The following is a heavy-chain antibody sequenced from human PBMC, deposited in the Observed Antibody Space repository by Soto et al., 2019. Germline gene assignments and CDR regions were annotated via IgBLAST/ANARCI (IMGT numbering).Heavy chain of an antibody. CDR3: ARLAAAGNFDY. CDR2: IYYSGST. Sequence: QVQLQESGPGLVKPSETLSLTCTVSGGSISSYYWSWIRQPPGKGLEWIGYIYYSGSTNYNPSLKSRVTISVDTSKNQFSLKLSSVTAADTAVYYCARLAAAGNFDYWGQGTLVTVSS. D-gene: IGHD6-13*01. V-gene: IGHV4-59*01. J-gene: IGHJ4*02. CDR1: GGSISSYY.